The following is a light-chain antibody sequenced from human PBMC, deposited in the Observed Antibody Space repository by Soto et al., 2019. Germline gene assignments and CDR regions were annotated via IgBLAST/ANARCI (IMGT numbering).Light chain of an antibody. CDR2: GAS. CDR3: QQYASSPPLT. V-gene: IGKV3-20*01. CDR1: QNLGTLY. Sequence: EIVLTQSPGTLSLSPGERGTLSCRASQNLGTLYLAWFQQKSGQAPRLLIYGASSRATGIPDRFSGSGSGTDFTLTISRLEPEDFAVYYCQQYASSPPLTFGGGTKVDIK. J-gene: IGKJ4*01.